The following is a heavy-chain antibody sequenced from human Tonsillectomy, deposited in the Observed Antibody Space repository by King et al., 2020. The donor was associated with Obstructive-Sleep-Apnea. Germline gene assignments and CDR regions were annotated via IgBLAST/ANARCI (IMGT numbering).Heavy chain of an antibody. J-gene: IGHJ4*02. CDR1: GGSISSYY. V-gene: IGHV4-59*01. Sequence: VQLQESGPGLVKPSETLSLTCTVSGGSISSYYWSWIRQPPGKGLEWIGYIYYSGDTNYNPSLMSRVTISLDTSKGQFSLRLSSVTAADTAVYYCTSSIMITFGGVIAPFDYWGQGALVTVSS. CDR3: TSSIMITFGGVIAPFDY. D-gene: IGHD3-16*02. CDR2: IYYSGDT.